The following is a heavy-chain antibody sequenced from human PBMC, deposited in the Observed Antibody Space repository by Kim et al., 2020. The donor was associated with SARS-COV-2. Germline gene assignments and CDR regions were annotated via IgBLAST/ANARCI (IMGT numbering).Heavy chain of an antibody. D-gene: IGHD2-15*01. CDR3: TTEYCSGGSCFPGDHYYYGMDV. V-gene: IGHV3-15*01. CDR2: IKSKTDGGTI. Sequence: GGSLRLSCAASGFTFSNAWMSWVRQAPGKGLEWVGRIKSKTDGGTIDYAAPVKGRFTISRDDSKNTLYLQMNSLKTEDTAVYYCTTEYCSGGSCFPGDHYYYGMDVWGQGTTVTVSS. CDR1: GFTFSNAW. J-gene: IGHJ6*02.